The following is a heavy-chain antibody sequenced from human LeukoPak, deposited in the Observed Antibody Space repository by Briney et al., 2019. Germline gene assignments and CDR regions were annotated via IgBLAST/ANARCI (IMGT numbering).Heavy chain of an antibody. V-gene: IGHV3-53*01. CDR2: FYVGGAT. Sequence: GGSLRLSCAASGFTFHTYSMNWVRQAPGKGLEWVSVFYVGGATYYADSVKGRFTISRDNSENTLYLQMKSLRAEDTAVYYCARGDGYNFFDYWGQGTLVTVSS. J-gene: IGHJ4*02. CDR1: GFTFHTYS. D-gene: IGHD5-24*01. CDR3: ARGDGYNFFDY.